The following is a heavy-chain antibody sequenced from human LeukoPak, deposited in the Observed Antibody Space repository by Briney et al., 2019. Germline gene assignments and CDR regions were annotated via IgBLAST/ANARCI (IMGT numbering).Heavy chain of an antibody. Sequence: GESLKISCKGSGYSFTSYWIAWVRQMPGKGLEWMGIIYPGDSETRYSPSFQGQVTISADKSISTAYLQWSSLKASDTAVYYCARFSVNYYYYYGMDVWGQGTTVTVSS. CDR1: GYSFTSYW. J-gene: IGHJ6*02. CDR2: IYPGDSET. D-gene: IGHD4-17*01. CDR3: ARFSVNYYYYYGMDV. V-gene: IGHV5-51*01.